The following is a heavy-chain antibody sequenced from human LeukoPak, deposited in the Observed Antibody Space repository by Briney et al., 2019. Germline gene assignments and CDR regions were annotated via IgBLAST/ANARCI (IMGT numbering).Heavy chain of an antibody. J-gene: IGHJ4*02. CDR2: ISGSDGST. D-gene: IGHD1-26*01. Sequence: GGSLRLSCAPSGFTFSSYAMSWVREAPGKGLEWVSAISGSDGSTYYADSVKGRFTISRDNAKNTLYLQMNSLRAEDTAVYYCARALGSPLDFWGQGTLVTLSS. V-gene: IGHV3-23*01. CDR1: GFTFSSYA. CDR3: ARALGSPLDF.